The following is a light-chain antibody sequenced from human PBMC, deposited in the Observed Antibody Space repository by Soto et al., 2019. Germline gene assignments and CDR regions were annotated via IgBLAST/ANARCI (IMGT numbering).Light chain of an antibody. CDR2: DVS. J-gene: IGKJ3*01. CDR3: QQLRNRPRFT. V-gene: IGKV3-11*01. CDR1: QSVDNY. Sequence: EIVLTQSPATLSLSPGERATLSCRASQSVDNYLAWYQQKPGQAPRLLIYDVSNRATGTPARFSGSGSGTDFTLSISSLEPEDFAVYYCQQLRNRPRFTFGPGTKVDIK.